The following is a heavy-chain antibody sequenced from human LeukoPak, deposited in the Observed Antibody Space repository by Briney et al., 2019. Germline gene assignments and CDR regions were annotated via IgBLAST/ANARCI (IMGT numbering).Heavy chain of an antibody. CDR1: GYTFTGYY. CDR3: ARAEGFYYDSSGYYP. D-gene: IGHD3-22*01. J-gene: IGHJ5*02. CDR2: INPNSGGT. Sequence: ASVKVSCKASGYTFTGYYMHWVRQAPGQGLEWMGWINPNSGGTNYAQKFQGRVTMTRDTSISTAYMELSRLRSDDTAVYYCARAEGFYYDSSGYYPWGQGTLVTVSS. V-gene: IGHV1-2*02.